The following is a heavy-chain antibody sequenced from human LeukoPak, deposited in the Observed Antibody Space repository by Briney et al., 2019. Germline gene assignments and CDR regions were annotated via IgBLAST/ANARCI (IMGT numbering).Heavy chain of an antibody. CDR2: IYHSGST. CDR3: ARTKEYNWNYRYYFDY. D-gene: IGHD1-7*01. J-gene: IGHJ4*02. V-gene: IGHV4-30-4*01. Sequence: SETLSLTCTVSGGSISSGDYYWSWIRQPPGKGLEWIGYIYHSGSTYYNPSLKSRVTISVDTSKNQFSLKLSSVTAADTAVYYCARTKEYNWNYRYYFDYWGQGALVTVSS. CDR1: GGSISSGDYY.